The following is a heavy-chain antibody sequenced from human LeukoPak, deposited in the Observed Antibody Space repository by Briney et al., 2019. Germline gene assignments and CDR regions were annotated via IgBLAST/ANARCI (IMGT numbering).Heavy chain of an antibody. CDR2: IIPIFGTA. V-gene: IGHV1-69*13. CDR1: GGTFSSYA. Sequence: SVKVSCKASGGTFSSYAISWVRQAPGQGLEWMGGIIPIFGTANYAQKSQGRVTITADESTSTAYMKLSSLRAEDTAVYYCARALRALSSLELGYWGQGTLVTVSS. J-gene: IGHJ4*02. D-gene: IGHD1-7*01. CDR3: ARALRALSSLELGY.